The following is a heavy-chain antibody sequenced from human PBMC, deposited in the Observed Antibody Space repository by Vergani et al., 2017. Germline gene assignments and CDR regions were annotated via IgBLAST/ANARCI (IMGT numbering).Heavy chain of an antibody. Sequence: EVQLLGSGGGLVQPGGSLRLSCAASGFTYSSYAMSWVRQAPGKGLEWVSGISSSGNNTNYADSVKGRFTISRDNSKNTVDLQMNSLRADDTAVYYCARGELDSWGQGTLVTVSS. CDR3: ARGELDS. J-gene: IGHJ5*01. CDR2: ISSSGNNT. CDR1: GFTYSSYA. V-gene: IGHV3-23*01.